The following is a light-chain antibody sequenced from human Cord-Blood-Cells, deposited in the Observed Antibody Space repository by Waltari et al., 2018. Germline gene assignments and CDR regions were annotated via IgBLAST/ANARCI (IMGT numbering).Light chain of an antibody. CDR3: MQGTHWPYT. Sequence: DVVMTQSPLSLPVTLGQPASIACRSSQSLLHSDGNTYVNWFQQRPGQSPRRLIYKVSNRDSGVPDRFSGSGSGTDFTLKISRVDAEDVGVYYCMQGTHWPYTFGQRTKLEIK. CDR2: KVS. V-gene: IGKV2-30*02. CDR1: QSLLHSDGNTY. J-gene: IGKJ2*01.